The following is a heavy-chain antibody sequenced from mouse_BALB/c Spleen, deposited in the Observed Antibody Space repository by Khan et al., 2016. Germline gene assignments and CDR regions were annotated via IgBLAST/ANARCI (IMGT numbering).Heavy chain of an antibody. CDR3: AIGGDYGGFAS. CDR1: GYTFTNYG. J-gene: IGHJ3*01. V-gene: IGHV9-3-1*01. D-gene: IGHD2-13*01. CDR2: INTYTGEP. Sequence: QIQLVQSGPELKKPGETVKISCKASGYTFTNYGMNWVKQAPGKGLKWMGWINTYTGEPTYAEDFKGRFAISLQTSASPAYLQINNLKKEDTAAYFCAIGGDYGGFASWGQGTLVTVSA.